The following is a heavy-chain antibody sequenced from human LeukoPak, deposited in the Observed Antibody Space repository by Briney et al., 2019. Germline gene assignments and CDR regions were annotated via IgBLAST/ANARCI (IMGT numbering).Heavy chain of an antibody. CDR3: AKAEVVAAKGVGYFDY. D-gene: IGHD2-15*01. CDR1: GFTFSSYA. V-gene: IGHV3-23*01. Sequence: PGGSLRLSCAASGFTFSSYAMSWVRQAPGKGLEWVSAISGSGGSTYYADSVKGRFTISRDNSKNTLYLQMNSLRAEDTAVYYCAKAEVVAAKGVGYFDYWGQGTLVTVSS. J-gene: IGHJ4*02. CDR2: ISGSGGST.